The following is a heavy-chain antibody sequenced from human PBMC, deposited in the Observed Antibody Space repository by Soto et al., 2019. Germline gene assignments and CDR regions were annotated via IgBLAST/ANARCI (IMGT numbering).Heavy chain of an antibody. CDR2: ISPYNRNT. D-gene: IGHD3-10*01. Sequence: ASVKVSCKASGYPFSSIGISWVRQAPGQGLEWMGWISPYNRNTYYAQRLQGRVTMTTDTSTSTAYMELRSLRSDDTAMYFCARDLDGSGNYYTDYWGQGTLVTVSS. J-gene: IGHJ4*02. CDR3: ARDLDGSGNYYTDY. V-gene: IGHV1-18*01. CDR1: GYPFSSIG.